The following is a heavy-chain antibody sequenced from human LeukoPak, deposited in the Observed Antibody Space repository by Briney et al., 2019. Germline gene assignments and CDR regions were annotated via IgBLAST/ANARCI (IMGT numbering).Heavy chain of an antibody. CDR2: IIPIFGTA. CDR1: GGTFSSYA. D-gene: IGHD3-3*01. Sequence: SVKVSCKASGGTFSSYAISWVRQAPGQGLEWMGGIIPIFGTANYAQKFQGRVTITTDESTSTAYMELSSLRSEDTAVYYCARNFDFWSGDGYYYYLGVWGKGTTVTVSS. J-gene: IGHJ6*03. V-gene: IGHV1-69*05. CDR3: ARNFDFWSGDGYYYYLGV.